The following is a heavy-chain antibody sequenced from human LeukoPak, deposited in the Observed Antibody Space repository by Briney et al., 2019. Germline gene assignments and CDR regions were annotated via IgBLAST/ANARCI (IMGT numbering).Heavy chain of an antibody. CDR3: ARVEYTYAPYNY. J-gene: IGHJ4*02. D-gene: IGHD5-18*01. Sequence: ASVKVSCKASGYTFTGYYIHWVRQAPGQGLEWMGWINPNSGGTNYAQKFQGRVTMTRDTSISTAYMELSRLRSDDTAVYYCARVEYTYAPYNYWGQGTLVTVSS. CDR2: INPNSGGT. V-gene: IGHV1-2*02. CDR1: GYTFTGYY.